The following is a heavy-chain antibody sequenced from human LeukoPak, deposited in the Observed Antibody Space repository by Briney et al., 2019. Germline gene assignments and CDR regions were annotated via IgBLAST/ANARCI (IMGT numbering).Heavy chain of an antibody. Sequence: GGSLRLSCTASGFTLGRHDMHWVRQIPGQGLEGVAAVSSGFHAFFADSVQGRFTVSREDARNSLYLQMNSLRAGDTAVYYCVREARGYHYTYFDYWGQGTLVTVSS. CDR1: GFTLGRHD. V-gene: IGHV3-13*01. CDR2: VSSGFHA. J-gene: IGHJ4*02. D-gene: IGHD5-18*01. CDR3: VREARGYHYTYFDY.